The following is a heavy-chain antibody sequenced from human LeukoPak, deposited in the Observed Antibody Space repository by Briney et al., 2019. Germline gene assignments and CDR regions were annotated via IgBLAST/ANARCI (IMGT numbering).Heavy chain of an antibody. CDR1: GFIFSSYS. V-gene: IGHV3-30*03. D-gene: IGHD3-3*01. CDR2: ISYDGSNK. Sequence: GGSLRLSCAASGFIFSSYSMNWVRQAPGKGLEWVAVISYDGSNKYYADSVKGRFTISRDNSKNTLYLQMNSLRAEDTAVYYCARDQGYRVRLRFYMDVWGKGTTVTVSS. CDR3: ARDQGYRVRLRFYMDV. J-gene: IGHJ6*03.